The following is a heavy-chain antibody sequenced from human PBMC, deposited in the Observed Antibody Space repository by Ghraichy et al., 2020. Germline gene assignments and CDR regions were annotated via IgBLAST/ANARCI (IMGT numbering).Heavy chain of an antibody. Sequence: SCAASGFTFSNYAMSWVRQAPGKGLEWVSTIDSGGRTYYADSVKGRFTISRDYSKNTLYLQMNSLRAEDTAIYYCAKPVVVTVVDAFDIWGQGTMVTVSS. D-gene: IGHD2-21*02. CDR1: GFTFSNYA. J-gene: IGHJ3*02. CDR3: AKPVVVTVVDAFDI. V-gene: IGHV3-23*01. CDR2: IDSGGRT.